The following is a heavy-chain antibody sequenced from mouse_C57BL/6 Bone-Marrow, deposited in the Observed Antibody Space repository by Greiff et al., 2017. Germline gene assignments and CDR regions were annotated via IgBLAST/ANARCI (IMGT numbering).Heavy chain of an antibody. Sequence: QVQLQQPGAELVMPGASVKLSCKASGYTFTSYWMHWVKQRPGQGLEWIGEIDPSDSYTNYNQKFKGKSTLTVDKSSSTAYMQLSSLTSEDSAVYYCARGTPDYAMDYWGKGTSVTVSS. CDR2: IDPSDSYT. CDR1: GYTFTSYW. CDR3: ARGTPDYAMDY. D-gene: IGHD3-3*01. J-gene: IGHJ4*01. V-gene: IGHV1-69*01.